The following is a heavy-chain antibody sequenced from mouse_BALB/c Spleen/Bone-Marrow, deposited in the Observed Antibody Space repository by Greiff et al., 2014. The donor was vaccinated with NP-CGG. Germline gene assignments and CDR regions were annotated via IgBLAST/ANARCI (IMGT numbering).Heavy chain of an antibody. Sequence: VQLQQSGAELARPGASVKLSCKASGYTFTSYWMQWVKQRPGQGLEWIGATYPGDGDTRYTQKFKGKATLTADKSSSTAYMQLSSLASEDSAVYYCARGDYDYDDWFAYWGQGTLVTVSA. CDR1: GYTFTSYW. CDR3: ARGDYDYDDWFAY. V-gene: IGHV1-87*01. CDR2: TYPGDGDT. J-gene: IGHJ3*01. D-gene: IGHD2-4*01.